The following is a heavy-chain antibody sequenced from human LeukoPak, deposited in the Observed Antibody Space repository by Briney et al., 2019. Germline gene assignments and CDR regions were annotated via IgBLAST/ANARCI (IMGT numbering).Heavy chain of an antibody. Sequence: SETLSLTCAVYGGSFSGYYWSWIRQPPGKGLEWIGEINHSGSTNYNPSLKSRVTISVDTSKNQFSLKLSSVTAADTAVYYCASHLGAYQPLLSWGQGTLVTVSS. CDR1: GGSFSGYY. CDR3: ASHLGAYQPLLS. D-gene: IGHD2-21*02. V-gene: IGHV4-34*01. CDR2: INHSGST. J-gene: IGHJ4*02.